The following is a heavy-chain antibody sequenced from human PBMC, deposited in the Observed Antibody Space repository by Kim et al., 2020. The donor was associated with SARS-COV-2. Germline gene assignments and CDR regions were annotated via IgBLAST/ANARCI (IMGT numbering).Heavy chain of an antibody. V-gene: IGHV4-34*01. J-gene: IGHJ4*02. D-gene: IGHD5-12*01. Sequence: NPSLKSRVTISVDTSKNQFSLKLSSVTAADTAVYYCARGLGYSGYDLSDYWGQGTLVTVSS. CDR3: ARGLGYSGYDLSDY.